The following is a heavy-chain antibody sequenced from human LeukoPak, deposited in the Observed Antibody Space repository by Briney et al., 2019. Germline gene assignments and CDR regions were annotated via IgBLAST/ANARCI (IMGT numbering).Heavy chain of an antibody. CDR1: GFTFSSYA. J-gene: IGHJ4*02. V-gene: IGHV3-23*01. D-gene: IGHD6-6*01. CDR2: ISGSGGST. Sequence: PGGSLRLSCAASGFTFSSYAMSWVRQAPGKGLEWVSAISGSGGSTYYADSVKGRFTISRDNSKNTLYLQMNSLRTEDTAVYYCAKWPYSSSSGGYFDYWGQGTLVTVSS. CDR3: AKWPYSSSSGGYFDY.